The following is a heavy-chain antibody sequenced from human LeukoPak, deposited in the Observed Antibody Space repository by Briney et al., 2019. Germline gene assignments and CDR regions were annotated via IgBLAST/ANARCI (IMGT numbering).Heavy chain of an antibody. J-gene: IGHJ3*02. CDR3: ARSAGEHSMEYAFDI. Sequence: GGSLRLSCAASGFTFSSYWMSWVRQAPGKGLEWVANIKQDGSEKYYVDSVKGRFTISRDNAKNSLYLQMNSLRAEDTAVYYCARSAGEHSMEYAFDIWGQGTMVTVSS. V-gene: IGHV3-7*01. CDR1: GFTFSSYW. D-gene: IGHD7-27*01. CDR2: IKQDGSEK.